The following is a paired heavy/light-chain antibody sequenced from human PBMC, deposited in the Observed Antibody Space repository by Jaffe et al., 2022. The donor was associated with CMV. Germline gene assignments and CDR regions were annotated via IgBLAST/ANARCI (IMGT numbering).Light chain of an antibody. CDR3: QQYGSSTKT. V-gene: IGKV3-20*01. J-gene: IGKJ1*01. CDR2: GAS. CDR1: QSVSSSY. Sequence: EIVLTQSPGTLSLSPGERATLSCRASQSVSSSYLAWYQQKPGQAPRLLIYGASSRATGIPDRFSGSGSGTDFTLTISRLEPEDFAVYYCQQYGSSTKTFGQGTKVEIK.
Heavy chain of an antibody. CDR1: GFTFSSYS. V-gene: IGHV3-21*01. CDR3: ARDDCPDSSSWYCYYYYYMDV. D-gene: IGHD6-13*01. Sequence: EVQLVESGGGLVKPGGSLRLSCAASGFTFSSYSMNWVRQAPGKGLEWVSSISSSSSYIYYADSVKGRFTISRDNAKNSLYLQMNSLRAEDTAVYYCARDDCPDSSSWYCYYYYYMDVWGKGTTVTVSS. CDR2: ISSSSSYI. J-gene: IGHJ6*03.